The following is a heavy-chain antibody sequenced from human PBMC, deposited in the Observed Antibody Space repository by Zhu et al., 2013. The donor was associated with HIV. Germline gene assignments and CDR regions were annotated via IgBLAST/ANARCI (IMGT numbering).Heavy chain of an antibody. CDR3: ARVGSGQHDYGDYWDY. CDR2: INPSGGST. V-gene: IGHV1-46*01. Sequence: VQLVQSGAEVKKPGASVKVSCKASGYTFTSYYMHWVRQAPGQGLEWMGIINPSGGSTSYAQKFQGRVTMTRDTSTSTVYMELSSLRSEDTAVYYCARVGSGQHDYGDYWDYWGQGTLVTVSS. J-gene: IGHJ4*02. D-gene: IGHD4-17*01. CDR1: GYTFTSYY.